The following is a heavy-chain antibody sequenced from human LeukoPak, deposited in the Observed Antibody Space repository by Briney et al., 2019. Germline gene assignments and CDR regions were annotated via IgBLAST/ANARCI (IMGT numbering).Heavy chain of an antibody. J-gene: IGHJ4*02. CDR2: IKSNADGSSI. V-gene: IGHV3-15*01. D-gene: IGHD6-25*01. Sequence: GGSLRLSCAASGFPFTIDWLNWVRLAPGKELEWVGRIKSNADGSSIDSLEPGKGRSAISRDDSKNTLYLQLNSLKTVDTGIYYCMSDLLIQRGVDFWGKGTLVTVSS. CDR3: MSDLLIQRGVDF. CDR1: GFPFTIDW.